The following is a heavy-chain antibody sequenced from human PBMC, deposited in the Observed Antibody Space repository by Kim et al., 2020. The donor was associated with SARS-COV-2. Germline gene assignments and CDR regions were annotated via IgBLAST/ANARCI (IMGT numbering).Heavy chain of an antibody. V-gene: IGHV4-39*01. Sequence: SETLSLTCTVSGGSVNSGTYYWDWIRQSPGKGLEIGSGYYSGSTYYNPSLKSRVTISVDTSSDQFSLKMSSVTAADTAVYYCARRGVASSVDYWGQGTLVTVVS. CDR1: GGSVNSGTYY. CDR3: ARRGVASSVDY. D-gene: IGHD2-15*01. CDR2: GYYSGST. J-gene: IGHJ4*02.